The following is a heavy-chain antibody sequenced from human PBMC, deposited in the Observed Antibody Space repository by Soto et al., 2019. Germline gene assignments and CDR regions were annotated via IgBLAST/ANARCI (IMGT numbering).Heavy chain of an antibody. V-gene: IGHV1-69*04. Sequence: GASVKVSCKASGGTFSSYTISWVRQAPGQGLEWMGRIIPILGIANYAQKFQGRVTITADKSTSTAYMELSSLRSEDTAVYYCAREVGFWVYMGVWGKGTTVTVSS. D-gene: IGHD3-3*01. CDR3: AREVGFWVYMGV. J-gene: IGHJ6*03. CDR2: IIPILGIA. CDR1: GGTFSSYT.